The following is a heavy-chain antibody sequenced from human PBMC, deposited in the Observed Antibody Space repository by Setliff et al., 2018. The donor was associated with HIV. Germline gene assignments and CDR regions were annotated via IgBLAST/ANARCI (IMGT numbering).Heavy chain of an antibody. D-gene: IGHD4-17*01. CDR2: IYYTGTT. CDR3: ARDRPPSTVDMLGAFDR. V-gene: IGHV4-59*01. J-gene: IGHJ3*02. CDR1: GDSSSNDY. Sequence: ETLSLTCTVSGDSSSNDYWTWVRQPPGKGLEWIGYIYYTGTTKYNPSLKSRVTMSVDTSKNQLSLKLSSLTAADTAVYYCARDRPPSTVDMLGAFDRWGQGTMVTVS.